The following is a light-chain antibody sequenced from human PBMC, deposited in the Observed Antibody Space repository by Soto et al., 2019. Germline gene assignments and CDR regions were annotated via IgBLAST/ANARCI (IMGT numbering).Light chain of an antibody. CDR3: SSYTSSGTYV. CDR1: SRDVGDYNY. Sequence: QSVLTQPASVSGSPGQSIAISCTGTSRDVGDYNYVSWYQQHPDKAPKLMIYEVSNRPSGVSSRFSGSKSGDTASLTISGLQAEDEADYYCSSYTSSGTYVFGTGTKLTVL. V-gene: IGLV2-14*01. J-gene: IGLJ1*01. CDR2: EVS.